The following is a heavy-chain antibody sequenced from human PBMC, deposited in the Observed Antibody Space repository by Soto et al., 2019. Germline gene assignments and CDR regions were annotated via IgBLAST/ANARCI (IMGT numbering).Heavy chain of an antibody. CDR2: IIDAFGTS. CDR1: GGALSTLS. J-gene: IGHJ4*02. D-gene: IGHD3-10*01. Sequence: QVQLVQSGAEVKHPGASVKVSCKASGGALSTLSINWMRQTPGQGPEWMGGIIDAFGTSRFAQKFQGRVTITADESTSTAYMELSGLRSEDTAMYYCATGKLSMAGQHFDYWGQGTQVTVSS. V-gene: IGHV1-69*01. CDR3: ATGKLSMAGQHFDY.